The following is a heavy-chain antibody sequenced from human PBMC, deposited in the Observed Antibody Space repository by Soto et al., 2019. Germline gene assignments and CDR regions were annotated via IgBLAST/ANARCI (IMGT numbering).Heavy chain of an antibody. D-gene: IGHD1-7*01. Sequence: QVQLVQSGGEVKKPGASVKVSCKASGYTFTTSGVSWVRQAHGQGLEWMGWVSGYNGNTKYEEKLHDRVTMTTDTSTSTAYLELRSLTTDDTAVYYCARAGELPYYYYGMDVWGQGTTVIISS. J-gene: IGHJ6*02. CDR3: ARAGELPYYYYGMDV. CDR1: GYTFTTSG. CDR2: VSGYNGNT. V-gene: IGHV1-18*01.